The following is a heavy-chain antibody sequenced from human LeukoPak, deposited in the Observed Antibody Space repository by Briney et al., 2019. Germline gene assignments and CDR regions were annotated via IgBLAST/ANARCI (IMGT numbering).Heavy chain of an antibody. D-gene: IGHD6-19*01. CDR3: ARDTGIAVTGKVVY. V-gene: IGHV7-4-1*02. J-gene: IGHJ4*02. Sequence: GASVKVSCKASGYTFTSYAMNWVRQAPGQGLEWMGWINTNTGNPSYAQGFTGRFVFSLDPSVSTAYLQISSLKAEDTAVYYCARDTGIAVTGKVVYWGQGTLVTVSS. CDR2: INTNTGNP. CDR1: GYTFTSYA.